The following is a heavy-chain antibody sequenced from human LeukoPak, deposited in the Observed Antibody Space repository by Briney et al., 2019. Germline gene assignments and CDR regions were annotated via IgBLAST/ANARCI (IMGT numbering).Heavy chain of an antibody. V-gene: IGHV1-8*01. J-gene: IGHJ4*02. D-gene: IGHD6-13*01. Sequence: ASVKVSCKASGYTFTSYDINWVRQATGQGLEWMGWMNPNSGNTGYAQKFQGRVTMTRNTSISTAYMELSSLRSEDTAVYYCARRTYSSSWKKWYYFDYWGQGTLVTVSS. CDR2: MNPNSGNT. CDR1: GYTFTSYD. CDR3: ARRTYSSSWKKWYYFDY.